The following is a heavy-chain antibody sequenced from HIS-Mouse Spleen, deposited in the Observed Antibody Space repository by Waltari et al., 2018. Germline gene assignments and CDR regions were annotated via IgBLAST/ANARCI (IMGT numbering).Heavy chain of an antibody. V-gene: IGHV1-2*02. J-gene: IGHJ1*01. CDR1: GYTFTGYY. D-gene: IGHD5-18*01. CDR2: INPNSGGT. CDR3: ASYVDTAMVTIVGYFQH. Sequence: QVQLVQSGAEVKKPGASVKVSCKASGYTFTGYYMHSVRQAPGKWLEWRGWINPNSGGTNYAQKFQGRVTMTRDTSISTAYMELSRLRSDDTAVYYCASYVDTAMVTIVGYFQHWGQGTLVTVSS.